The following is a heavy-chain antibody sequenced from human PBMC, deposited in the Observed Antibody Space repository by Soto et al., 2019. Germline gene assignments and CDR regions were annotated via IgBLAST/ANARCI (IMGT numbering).Heavy chain of an antibody. CDR3: ARDSKDTAMVTFRWTRKSGYCGMDV. CDR2: IWYDGSNK. CDR1: GFTFSSYG. J-gene: IGHJ6*02. D-gene: IGHD5-18*01. V-gene: IGHV3-33*01. Sequence: GGSLRLSCAASGFTFSSYGMHWVRQAPGKGLEWVAVIWYDGSNKYYADSVKGRFTISRDNSKNTLYLQMNSLRAEDTAVYYCARDSKDTAMVTFRWTRKSGYCGMDVWGQGTTVTVSS.